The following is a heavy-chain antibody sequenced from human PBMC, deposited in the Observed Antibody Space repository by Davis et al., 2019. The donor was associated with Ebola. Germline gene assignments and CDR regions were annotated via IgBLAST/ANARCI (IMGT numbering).Heavy chain of an antibody. CDR1: GGSFSGYY. CDR3: ARGRIAVAGGFYYYYGMDV. D-gene: IGHD6-19*01. V-gene: IGHV4-34*01. Sequence: SETLSLTCAVYGGSFSGYYWSWIRQPPGTGLEWIGEINHSGSTNYNPSLKSRVTISVDTSKNQFSLKLSSVTAADTAVYYCARGRIAVAGGFYYYYGMDVWGQGTTVTVSS. J-gene: IGHJ6*02. CDR2: INHSGST.